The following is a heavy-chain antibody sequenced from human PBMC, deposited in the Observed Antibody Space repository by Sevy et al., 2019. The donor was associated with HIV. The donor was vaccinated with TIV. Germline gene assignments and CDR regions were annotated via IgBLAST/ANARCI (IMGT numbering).Heavy chain of an antibody. Sequence: ASVKVSCKASGYTFTGYYMHWVRQAPGQGLEWMGWINPNSGGTNYAQKFQGRVTMTRDTSISTAYMELSRLRSDDTAVYYCARVDRCGSPWYFDYWGHGTLVTVSS. CDR2: INPNSGGT. CDR3: ARVDRCGSPWYFDY. D-gene: IGHD1-26*01. J-gene: IGHJ4*01. V-gene: IGHV1-2*02. CDR1: GYTFTGYY.